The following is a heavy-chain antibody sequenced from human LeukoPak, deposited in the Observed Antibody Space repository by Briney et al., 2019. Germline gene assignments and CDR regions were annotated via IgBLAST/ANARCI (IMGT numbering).Heavy chain of an antibody. CDR3: AKKEDYDILTGYHSRNAFDY. CDR2: ISGSGGST. D-gene: IGHD3-9*01. CDR1: GFTFSSYA. V-gene: IGHV3-23*01. J-gene: IGHJ4*02. Sequence: GGSLRLSCAASGFTFSSYAMSWVRQAPGKGLEWVSAISGSGGSTYYADSVKGRFTISRDNSKNTLYLQMNSLRAEDTAVYCCAKKEDYDILTGYHSRNAFDYWGQGTLVTVSS.